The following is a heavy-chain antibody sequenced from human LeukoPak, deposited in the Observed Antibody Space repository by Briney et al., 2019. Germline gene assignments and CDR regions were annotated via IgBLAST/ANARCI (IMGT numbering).Heavy chain of an antibody. CDR3: AQYSGYGFHY. Sequence: SETLSLTCAVYGGSFSGYYWSWIRQPPGKGLEWIGEINHSGSTNYNPSLKSRVTISVDTSKNQFSLKLSSVTAADTAVYYCAQYSGYGFHYWGQGTLVTVSS. CDR1: GGSFSGYY. CDR2: INHSGST. V-gene: IGHV4-34*01. D-gene: IGHD5-12*01. J-gene: IGHJ4*02.